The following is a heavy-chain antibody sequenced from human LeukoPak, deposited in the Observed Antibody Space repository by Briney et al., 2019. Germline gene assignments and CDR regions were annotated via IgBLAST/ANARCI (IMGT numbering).Heavy chain of an antibody. V-gene: IGHV6-1*01. Sequence: SQTLSLTCAISGDSASSNSAAWNWIRQSPSRGLEWLGRTYYRSKWYNDYAVSVKSRITINPDTSKNQFSLQLNSVTPEDTAVYYCARAGPILASRDGYNWFDYWGQGTLVTVSS. CDR2: TYYRSKWYN. CDR1: GDSASSNSAA. J-gene: IGHJ4*02. D-gene: IGHD5-24*01. CDR3: ARAGPILASRDGYNWFDY.